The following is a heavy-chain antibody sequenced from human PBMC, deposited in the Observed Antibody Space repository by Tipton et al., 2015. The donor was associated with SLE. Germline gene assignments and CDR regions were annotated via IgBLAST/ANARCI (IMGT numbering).Heavy chain of an antibody. CDR2: FSNTGST. D-gene: IGHD3-22*01. CDR3: ARAGKDYYDGAFDI. CDR1: GGSVSSGTYY. Sequence: TLSLTCTVSGGSVSSGTYYWSWIRQPPGKGLEWIGCFSNTGSTNFNPSLKSRVTISVDTSKSQFSLKLSSVTAADTAVYYCARAGKDYYDGAFDIWGQGTMVTVSS. J-gene: IGHJ3*02. V-gene: IGHV4-61*01.